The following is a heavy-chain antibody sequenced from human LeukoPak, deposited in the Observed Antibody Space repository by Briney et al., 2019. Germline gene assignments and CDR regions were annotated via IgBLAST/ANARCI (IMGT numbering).Heavy chain of an antibody. CDR1: GYTLTELS. V-gene: IGHV1-24*01. D-gene: IGHD6-13*01. J-gene: IGHJ5*02. CDR3: ATWVAAAGSFDP. Sequence: ASVKVSCTVSGYTLTELSMHWVRQAPGKRLEWMGGFDPEDGETIYAQKFQGRVTMTEDTSTDTAYMELGSLRSEDTAVYYCATWVAAAGSFDPWGQGTLVTVSS. CDR2: FDPEDGET.